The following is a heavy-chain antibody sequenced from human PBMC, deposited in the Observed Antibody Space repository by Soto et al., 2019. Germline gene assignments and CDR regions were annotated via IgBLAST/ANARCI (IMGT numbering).Heavy chain of an antibody. Sequence: QVQLVQSGAEVKKPGSSVKVSCKASGGTFSSYTISWVRQAPGQGLEWMGRIIPILGIANYAQKFQGRVTIPADKSTCTAYMELRGLRSEDTAVYYCARESSLVPLLSSGVPLLGHAAFDFWCQGTMVTVSS. CDR1: GGTFSSYT. CDR3: ARESSLVPLLSSGVPLLGHAAFDF. J-gene: IGHJ3*01. CDR2: IIPILGIA. D-gene: IGHD3-22*01. V-gene: IGHV1-69*08.